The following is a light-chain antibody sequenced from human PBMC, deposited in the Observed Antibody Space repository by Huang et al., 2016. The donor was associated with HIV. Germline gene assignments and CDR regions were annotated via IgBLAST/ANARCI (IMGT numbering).Light chain of an antibody. Sequence: DIIMTQSPDSLAVSLGERATINCRSSQSVYSRSTSKDYMAWFQQKPWQPPRLLLFWASTREAGVPDRFSGSGSGTHFTLTIANLEAEDAAIYYCQQYYSSPQTFGQGTRVEVK. CDR2: WAS. J-gene: IGKJ1*01. V-gene: IGKV4-1*01. CDR1: QSVYSRSTSKDY. CDR3: QQYYSSPQT.